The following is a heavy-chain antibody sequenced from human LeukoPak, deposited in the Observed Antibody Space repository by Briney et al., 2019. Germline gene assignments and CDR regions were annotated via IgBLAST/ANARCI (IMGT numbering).Heavy chain of an antibody. J-gene: IGHJ4*02. CDR2: INSDGSST. D-gene: IGHD2-2*01. Sequence: GGSLRLSCAASGFTFSSYWMHWVRHAPGKGLVWVSRINSDGSSTSYADSVKGRFTISRDNAKNTLYLQMNSLRAEDTAVYYCARILRDEYCSSTSCYDFDYWGQGTLVTVSS. V-gene: IGHV3-74*01. CDR3: ARILRDEYCSSTSCYDFDY. CDR1: GFTFSSYW.